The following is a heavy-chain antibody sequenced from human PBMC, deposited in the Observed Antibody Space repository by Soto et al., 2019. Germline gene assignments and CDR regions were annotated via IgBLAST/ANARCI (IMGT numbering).Heavy chain of an antibody. Sequence: SETLSLTCAVYGGSFSGYYWSWIRQPPGKGLEWIGEINHSGSTNYNPSLKSRVTISVDTSKNQFSLKLSSVTAADTAVYYCARGPPPPPFYGSGSPIDYWGQGTLVTVSS. J-gene: IGHJ4*02. CDR1: GGSFSGYY. CDR3: ARGPPPPPFYGSGSPIDY. D-gene: IGHD3-10*01. CDR2: INHSGST. V-gene: IGHV4-34*01.